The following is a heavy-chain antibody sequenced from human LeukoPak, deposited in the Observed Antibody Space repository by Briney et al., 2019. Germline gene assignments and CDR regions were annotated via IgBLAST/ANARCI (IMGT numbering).Heavy chain of an antibody. Sequence: GGSLRLSCAASGFIFNTYGMHWVRQAPDKGLEWVAVIWYDGSNKFYADSVKGRFTISRDNSKDTLYLYMNNLRADDTGVYYCARASGPFDYWGQGTLVTVSS. CDR3: ARASGPFDY. D-gene: IGHD3-10*01. V-gene: IGHV3-33*01. CDR2: IWYDGSNK. J-gene: IGHJ4*02. CDR1: GFIFNTYG.